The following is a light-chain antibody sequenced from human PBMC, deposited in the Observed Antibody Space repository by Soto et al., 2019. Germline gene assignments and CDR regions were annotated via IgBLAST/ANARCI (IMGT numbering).Light chain of an antibody. J-gene: IGKJ1*01. V-gene: IGKV1-39*01. Sequence: DIQMTQSPSSLSASVGDRVTITCRASQSISSYLNWYQHKPGKAPKLLIYAASSLQSGVPSRFSGSGSGTEFTLTISSLQPEDFATYYCQQTYSTPWTFGQGTKVDIK. CDR3: QQTYSTPWT. CDR2: AAS. CDR1: QSISSY.